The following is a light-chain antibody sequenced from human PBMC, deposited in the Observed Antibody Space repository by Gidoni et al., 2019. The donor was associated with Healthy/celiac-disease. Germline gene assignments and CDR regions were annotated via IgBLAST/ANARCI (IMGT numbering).Light chain of an antibody. Sequence: DIQMTQSPSSLSESVGDRVTITCRPSQSISSYLNWYQQKRGKAPKLLIYTASSLKSGVPSRFSDSGSGTDLTRNISSLQPEDFATYYCQQSYSTAHTFGGGTKVEIK. J-gene: IGKJ4*01. CDR3: QQSYSTAHT. CDR2: TAS. CDR1: QSISSY. V-gene: IGKV1-39*01.